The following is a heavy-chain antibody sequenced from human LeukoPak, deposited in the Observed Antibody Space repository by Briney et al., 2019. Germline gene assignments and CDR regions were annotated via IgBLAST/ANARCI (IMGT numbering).Heavy chain of an antibody. J-gene: IGHJ4*02. V-gene: IGHV3-23*01. CDR2: ISVGGTRT. Sequence: SGGSLRLSCAASGFTFSSYAMSWVRQAPGKGLEWVSSISVGGTRTYYADSVKGRFTISRDNSKNTLYLQIDTLRAEDTALYYRAKDQYSTSSSDPAGPEFDYWGQGTLVTVSS. D-gene: IGHD6-6*01. CDR1: GFTFSSYA. CDR3: AKDQYSTSSSDPAGPEFDY.